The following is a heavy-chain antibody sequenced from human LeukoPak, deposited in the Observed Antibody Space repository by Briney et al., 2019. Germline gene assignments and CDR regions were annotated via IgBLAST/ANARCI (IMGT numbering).Heavy chain of an antibody. V-gene: IGHV3-23*01. J-gene: IGHJ4*02. Sequence: GGFLRLSCAASRFTFTSYAMTWVRQAPGKGLEWVSAISGSGGSTYYADSVKGRFTISRDNSKNTLYLQMNSLRPEDTAVYYCAKGSQYHGSGSYPYYWGQGTLVTVSS. CDR1: RFTFTSYA. CDR3: AKGSQYHGSGSYPYY. D-gene: IGHD3-10*01. CDR2: ISGSGGST.